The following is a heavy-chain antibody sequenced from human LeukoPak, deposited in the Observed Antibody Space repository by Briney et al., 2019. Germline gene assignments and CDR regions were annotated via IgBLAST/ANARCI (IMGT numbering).Heavy chain of an antibody. CDR3: AREGYFGELLN. CDR2: ISSSSSYI. D-gene: IGHD3-10*01. V-gene: IGHV3-21*01. CDR1: GFTFSSYS. J-gene: IGHJ4*02. Sequence: GRSLRLSCAASGFTFSSYSMDWVRQAPGKGLEWVSSISSSSSYIYYADSVKGRFTISRDNAKNSLYLQMNSLRAEDTAVYYCAREGYFGELLNWGQGTLVTVSS.